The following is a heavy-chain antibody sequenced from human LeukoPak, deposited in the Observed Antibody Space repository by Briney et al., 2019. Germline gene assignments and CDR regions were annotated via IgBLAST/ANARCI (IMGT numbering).Heavy chain of an antibody. CDR1: GYTFTGYY. CDR2: INPNSGGT. CDR3: ARDSGYYYDSSGPDAFDI. D-gene: IGHD3-22*01. V-gene: IGHV1-2*04. Sequence: GASVKVSCKASGYTFTGYYMHWVRQAPGQGLEWMGWINPNSGGTNYAQKFQGWVTMTRDTSISTAYMELSRLGSDDTAVYYCARDSGYYYDSSGPDAFDIWGQGTMVTVSS. J-gene: IGHJ3*02.